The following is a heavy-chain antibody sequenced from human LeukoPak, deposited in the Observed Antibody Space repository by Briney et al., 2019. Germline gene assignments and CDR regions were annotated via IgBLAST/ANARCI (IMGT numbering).Heavy chain of an antibody. CDR2: IFSNGDT. CDR1: EFTVSRNY. V-gene: IGHV3-53*01. CDR3: TRDQMNY. J-gene: IGHJ4*02. Sequence: GGSLRLSCTASEFTVSRNYTLWVRQAPGKGLEWVSLIFSNGDTHYADSVKGRFTISRDTSKNTVSLQMNSLRVEDTAMYYCTRDQMNYWGQGTLVTVSS. D-gene: IGHD5-24*01.